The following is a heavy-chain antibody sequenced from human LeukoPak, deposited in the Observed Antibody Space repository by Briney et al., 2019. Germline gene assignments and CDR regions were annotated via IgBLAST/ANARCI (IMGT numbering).Heavy chain of an antibody. V-gene: IGHV4-34*01. D-gene: IGHD3-16*01. Sequence: PSETLSLTCAVSGGSFTAYYWSWIRQSPEKGLEWIGEINHSGTTNYNPSFKSRVTISVHASKREFSLKVTPVTAADTAVYYRGRGRFWGFDIWGQGTTVSVSS. CDR1: GGSFTAYY. CDR2: INHSGTT. J-gene: IGHJ3*02. CDR3: GRGRFWGFDI.